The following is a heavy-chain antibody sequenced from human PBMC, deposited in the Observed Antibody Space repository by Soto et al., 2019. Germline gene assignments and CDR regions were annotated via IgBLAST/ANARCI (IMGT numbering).Heavy chain of an antibody. J-gene: IGHJ4*02. CDR1: GASIRSGDFY. V-gene: IGHV4-30-4*01. CDR3: ARAGGFDFWSGLGRHFDC. D-gene: IGHD3-3*01. Sequence: PSETLSLTCIVSGASIRSGDFYWSWIRQPPGKGLEWIGYILYSGSSLYNPSLARRLNISGDTAKNHFSLRLSSVTAADTGTYYCARAGGFDFWSGLGRHFDCWGQGLLVTVSS. CDR2: ILYSGSS.